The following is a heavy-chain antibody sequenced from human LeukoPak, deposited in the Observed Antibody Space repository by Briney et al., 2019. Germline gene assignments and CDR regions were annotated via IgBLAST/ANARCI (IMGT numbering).Heavy chain of an antibody. D-gene: IGHD3-3*01. J-gene: IGHJ5*02. CDR3: ARVHYDFWSGYYNNWFDP. CDR2: ISAYNGNT. CDR1: GYTFTSYG. Sequence: GASVKVSCKASGYTFTSYGISWVRQAPGQGLEWMGWISAYNGNTNYAQKLQGRVTMTTDTSTSTAYMELRSLRSDDTAVYYCARVHYDFWSGYYNNWFDPWGQGTLVTVSS. V-gene: IGHV1-18*01.